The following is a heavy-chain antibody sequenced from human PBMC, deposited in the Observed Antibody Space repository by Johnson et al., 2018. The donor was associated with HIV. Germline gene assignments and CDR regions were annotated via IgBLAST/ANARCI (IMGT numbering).Heavy chain of an antibody. Sequence: EVQLVESGGGLVQPGGSLRLSCAASGFTVSSNYMSWVRQAPGKGLEWVSAISGSGGSTYYADSVKGRFTISRDNSKNTLYLQMNSLRAEDTAVYYCARDLAGTERGNAFDIWGQGTMVTVSS. J-gene: IGHJ3*02. CDR3: ARDLAGTERGNAFDI. CDR1: GFTVSSNY. CDR2: ISGSGGST. V-gene: IGHV3-23*04. D-gene: IGHD1-1*01.